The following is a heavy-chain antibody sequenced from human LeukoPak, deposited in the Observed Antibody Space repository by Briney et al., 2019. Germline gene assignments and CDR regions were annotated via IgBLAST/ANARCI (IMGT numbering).Heavy chain of an antibody. J-gene: IGHJ3*02. CDR2: IYYSGST. D-gene: IGHD3-10*01. CDR1: GGSISSYY. Sequence: PSETLSLTCTVSGGSISSYYWSWIRQPPGKGLEWIGYIYYSGSTNYNPSLKSRVTISVDTSKNQFSLKLSSVTAADTAVYYCARARIRGGSGSYYEAFDIWGQGTMVTVSS. V-gene: IGHV4-59*01. CDR3: ARARIRGGSGSYYEAFDI.